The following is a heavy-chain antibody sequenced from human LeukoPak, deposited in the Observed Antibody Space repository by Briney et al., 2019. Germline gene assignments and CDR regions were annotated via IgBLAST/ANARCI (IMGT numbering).Heavy chain of an antibody. CDR3: AKDMCPSTSCYGTFGY. D-gene: IGHD2-2*01. Sequence: GGSLRLSCAASGFTFSSYGMHWVRQAPGKGLEWVAFIRYDGSNKYYADSVKGRFTISRDNSKNTLYLQMNNLRAEDTTMYYCAKDMCPSTSCYGTFGYWGQGTLVTVSS. CDR2: IRYDGSNK. CDR1: GFTFSSYG. V-gene: IGHV3-30*02. J-gene: IGHJ4*02.